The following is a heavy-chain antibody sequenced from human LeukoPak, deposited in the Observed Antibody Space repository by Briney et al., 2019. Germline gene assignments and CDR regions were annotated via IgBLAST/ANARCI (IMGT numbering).Heavy chain of an antibody. V-gene: IGHV3-23*01. J-gene: IGHJ4*02. CDR1: GFTFRSHA. Sequence: GGSLRLSCVGSGFTFRSHAMSWVRQAPEKGLEFVSGIYENGGTTYYTDSVKGRFTISRDNSKNTLYLQMISLRAEDTAVYYCAKRGPFTGDYFDYWGQGTLVTVSS. D-gene: IGHD1-14*01. CDR3: AKRGPFTGDYFDY. CDR2: IYENGGTT.